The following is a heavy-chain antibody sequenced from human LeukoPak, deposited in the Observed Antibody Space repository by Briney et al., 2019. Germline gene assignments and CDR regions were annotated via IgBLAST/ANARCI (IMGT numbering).Heavy chain of an antibody. CDR3: ARAHYGQFDY. V-gene: IGHV1-69*04. Sequence: SSVKVSCKASGGTFSSYAISWVRQAPGQGLEWMGRIIPIFGIANYAQKFQGRVTITADKSTSTAYMELSSLRSEDTAVYYCARAHYGQFDYWGQGTLVTVSS. CDR2: IIPIFGIA. CDR1: GGTFSSYA. D-gene: IGHD3-10*01. J-gene: IGHJ4*02.